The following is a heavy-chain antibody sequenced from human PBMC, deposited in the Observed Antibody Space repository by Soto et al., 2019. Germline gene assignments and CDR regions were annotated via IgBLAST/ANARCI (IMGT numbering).Heavy chain of an antibody. D-gene: IGHD6-13*01. CDR3: AREWAAAGPFDY. J-gene: IGHJ4*02. CDR1: GYTFTSYG. Sequence: QVQLVQSGAEVKKPGASVKVSCKASGYTFTSYGISWVRQAPGQGLEWMGWISAYNGNTNYAQKLQGRVTRTTDTSTSTADMERRSLRPDDTAVDYWAREWAAAGPFDYWGQGTLVTVSS. V-gene: IGHV1-18*01. CDR2: ISAYNGNT.